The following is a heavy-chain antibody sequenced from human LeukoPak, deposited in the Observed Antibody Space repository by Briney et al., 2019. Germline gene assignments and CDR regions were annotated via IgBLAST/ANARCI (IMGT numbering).Heavy chain of an antibody. CDR1: GGSISSSTYT. J-gene: IGHJ4*02. D-gene: IGHD3-10*01. CDR3: ASSQIGVRGVILFDY. CDR2: ISYSETT. V-gene: IGHV4-39*07. Sequence: SETLSLTCTVSGGSISSSTYTWGWIRQPPGKGLEWIGGISYSETTYYNPSLKSRVTISVDTSKNQFSLKLSSVTAADTAVYYCASSQIGVRGVILFDYWGQGTLVTVSS.